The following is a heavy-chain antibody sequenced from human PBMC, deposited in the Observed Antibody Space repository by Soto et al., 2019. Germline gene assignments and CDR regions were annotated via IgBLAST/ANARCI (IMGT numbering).Heavy chain of an antibody. D-gene: IGHD6-13*01. CDR3: AREGTYSSSWYH. CDR1: GGSISSGGYY. V-gene: IGHV4-31*03. CDR2: IYYSGST. J-gene: IGHJ5*02. Sequence: QVQLQESGPGLVKPSQTLSLTCTVSGGSISSGGYYWSWIRQHPGKGLEWIGYIYYSGSTYYNPSLKGRVTISVDTSKNQFSLKRSSVPAADTAVYYGAREGTYSSSWYHWGQGTLVTVSS.